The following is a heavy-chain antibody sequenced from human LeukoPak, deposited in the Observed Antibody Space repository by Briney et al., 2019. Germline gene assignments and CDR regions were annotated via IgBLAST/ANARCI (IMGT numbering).Heavy chain of an antibody. CDR2: IKRDGSVK. CDR3: ARLSGDITVFDL. J-gene: IGHJ4*02. V-gene: IGHV3-7*01. D-gene: IGHD1-20*01. Sequence: GGSLRLSCEVSGFTFSNYAMNWVRQAPGKGLEWVASIKRDGSVKKYVDSVQGRFTVSRDNTKNSLYLQMNSLRADDTAVYYCARLSGDITVFDLWGQGTLVTVSS. CDR1: GFTFSNYA.